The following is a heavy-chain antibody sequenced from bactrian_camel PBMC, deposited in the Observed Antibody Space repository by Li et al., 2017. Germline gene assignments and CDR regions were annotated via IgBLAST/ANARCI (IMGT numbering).Heavy chain of an antibody. J-gene: IGHJ4*01. CDR2: IDGRGRT. Sequence: VQLVESGGGSVQAGGSRRLSCVASRDTFSTSCMGWLRQAAGREREGVAAIDGRGRTSYADSVKGRFTISKDSARDTLYLQMDTLKPEDTAMYYCAEDNRLWAACTASTARDYRFTGQGTQVTVS. D-gene: IGHD3*01. V-gene: IGHV3S53*01. CDR1: RDTFSTSC.